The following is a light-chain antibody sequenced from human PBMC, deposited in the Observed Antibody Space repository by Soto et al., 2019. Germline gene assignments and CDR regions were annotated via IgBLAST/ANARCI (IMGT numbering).Light chain of an antibody. Sequence: EIVLTQSPGTLSLSPGERATLSCRASQSVSSSYLAWYQQKPGQAPRLLIYGASSRATGIPGRFSGSGSGTDFTLTIRRLEPEDFAVYYCQQHDRSPLTFGQGTKLEIK. J-gene: IGKJ2*01. CDR1: QSVSSSY. V-gene: IGKV3-20*01. CDR3: QQHDRSPLT. CDR2: GAS.